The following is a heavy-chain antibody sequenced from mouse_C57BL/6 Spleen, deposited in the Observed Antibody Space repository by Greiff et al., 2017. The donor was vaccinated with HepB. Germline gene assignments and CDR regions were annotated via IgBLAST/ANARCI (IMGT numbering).Heavy chain of an antibody. Sequence: VQLQQPGTELVKPGASVKLSCKASGYTFTSYWMHWVKQRPGQGLEWIGNINPSNGGTNYNEKFKSKATLTVDKSSSTAYMQLSSLTSEDSAVYYCARGGPYGSSPYWYFDVWGTGTTVTVSS. J-gene: IGHJ1*03. V-gene: IGHV1-53*01. CDR1: GYTFTSYW. CDR3: ARGGPYGSSPYWYFDV. CDR2: INPSNGGT. D-gene: IGHD1-1*01.